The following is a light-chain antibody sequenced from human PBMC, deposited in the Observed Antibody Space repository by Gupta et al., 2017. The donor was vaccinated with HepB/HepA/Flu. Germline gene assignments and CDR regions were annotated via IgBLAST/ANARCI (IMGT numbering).Light chain of an antibody. CDR1: QSLLHSNGYNY. Sequence: DIVMTQSPLSLPVTPGEPASISCRSSQSLLHSNGYNYLDWYLQKPGQSPHLLIYLGSNRASGVPDRFTGSGSGTDFTLKISSVEAEDVGVYYCKQALPIPCSSGQGTKLELK. CDR3: KQALPIPCS. J-gene: IGKJ2*04. CDR2: LGS. V-gene: IGKV2-28*01.